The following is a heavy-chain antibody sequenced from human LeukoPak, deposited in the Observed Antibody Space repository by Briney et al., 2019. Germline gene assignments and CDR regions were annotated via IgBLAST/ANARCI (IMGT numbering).Heavy chain of an antibody. Sequence: SETLSLTCTVAGASIIRSSYYWGCVRQPPGKGLEWIGSIFYTGTTSYNPSLKSRVTMSVDTSKNQFSLTVNSVSAADTAVYYCARHGNPQLLSSNWFDPWGQGTLVTVSS. CDR1: GASIIRSSYY. V-gene: IGHV4-39*01. D-gene: IGHD2-2*01. CDR2: IFYTGTT. J-gene: IGHJ5*02. CDR3: ARHGNPQLLSSNWFDP.